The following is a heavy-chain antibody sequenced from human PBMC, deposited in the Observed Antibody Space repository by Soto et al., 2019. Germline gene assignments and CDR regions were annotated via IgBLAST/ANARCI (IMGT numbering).Heavy chain of an antibody. D-gene: IGHD2-15*01. V-gene: IGHV4-39*01. Sequence: QLQLQESGPGLVKPSETLSLTCTVSGGSISSSSYYWGWIRQPPGKGLEWIGSIYYSGSTYYNPSLESRVTISVDTSKNQCPLKLSSVTAADTAVYYCARHDGICSGGSCYSEWFDPWGQGTLVTVSS. CDR3: ARHDGICSGGSCYSEWFDP. J-gene: IGHJ5*02. CDR2: IYYSGST. CDR1: GGSISSSSYY.